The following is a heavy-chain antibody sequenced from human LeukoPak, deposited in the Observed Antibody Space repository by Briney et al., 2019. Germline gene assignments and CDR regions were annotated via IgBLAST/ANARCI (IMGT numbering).Heavy chain of an antibody. Sequence: ASVKVSCKASGGTFSSYAISWVRQAPGQGLEWMGRITPIFGTANYAQKFQGRVTITTDESTSTAYMELSSLRSEDTAVYYCAREIRPGIALWWGQGTLVTVSS. V-gene: IGHV1-69*05. J-gene: IGHJ4*02. CDR2: ITPIFGTA. CDR3: AREIRPGIALW. CDR1: GGTFSSYA. D-gene: IGHD6-13*01.